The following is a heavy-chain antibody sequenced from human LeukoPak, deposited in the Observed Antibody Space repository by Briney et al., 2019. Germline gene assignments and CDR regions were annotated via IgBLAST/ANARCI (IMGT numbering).Heavy chain of an antibody. CDR1: GGSISSGGYY. V-gene: IGHV4-31*03. D-gene: IGHD4-17*01. CDR3: AREPTVSWFDS. J-gene: IGHJ5*01. Sequence: MSSQTLSLTCTVSGGSISSGGYYWSWIRQHPGKGLEWIGYIYYSGSTYYNPSLKSRVTISVDTSKNQFSLKLSSVTAADTAVYYCAREPTVSWFDSWGQGTLVTVSS. CDR2: IYYSGST.